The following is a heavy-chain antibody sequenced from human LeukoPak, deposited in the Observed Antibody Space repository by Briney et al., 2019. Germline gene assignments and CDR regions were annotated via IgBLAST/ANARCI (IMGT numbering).Heavy chain of an antibody. CDR1: GGSVSSSTYY. J-gene: IGHJ4*02. Sequence: SETLSLTCTVSGGSVSSSTYYWGWIGQPPGKGLEWIGTIYYSGSTYYNPSLKSRVTISVDTSKNQFSLKLSSVTAADTAVYYCARVDTTMVTGYFDCWGQGTLVTVSS. CDR2: IYYSGST. V-gene: IGHV4-39*07. D-gene: IGHD5-18*01. CDR3: ARVDTTMVTGYFDC.